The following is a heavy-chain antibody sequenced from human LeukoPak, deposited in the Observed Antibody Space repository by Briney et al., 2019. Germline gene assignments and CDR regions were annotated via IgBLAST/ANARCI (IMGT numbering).Heavy chain of an antibody. D-gene: IGHD3-10*01. CDR3: ARAIVDYYGSGSYVDY. CDR1: GYTFTSYA. Sequence: ASVKVSCKASGYTFTSYAMHWVRQAPGQRLEWMGWINAGNGNTKYSQKFQGRVTITRDTSASTAYMELSSLRSEDTAVYYCARAIVDYYGSGSYVDYWGQGTLVTVSS. CDR2: INAGNGNT. J-gene: IGHJ4*02. V-gene: IGHV1-3*01.